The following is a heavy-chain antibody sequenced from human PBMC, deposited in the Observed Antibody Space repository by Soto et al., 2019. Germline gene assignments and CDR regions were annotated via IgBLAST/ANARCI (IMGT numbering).Heavy chain of an antibody. D-gene: IGHD3-16*02. J-gene: IGHJ3*02. CDR3: ARGYDYVWGSYRSDAFDI. V-gene: IGHV1-3*01. Sequence: QVHLVQSGAEVKKPGASVKVSCKASGYTFTNYAIHWVRQAPGQRLEWMGWINAGNRNTEYSQKFQGRIIMTKHTSANTAHMELSSLTSEDTAVYYCARGYDYVWGSYRSDAFDIWGQGTMVTVSS. CDR1: GYTFTNYA. CDR2: INAGNRNT.